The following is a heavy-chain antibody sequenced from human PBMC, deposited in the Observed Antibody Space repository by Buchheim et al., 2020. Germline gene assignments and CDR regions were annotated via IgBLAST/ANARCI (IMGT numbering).Heavy chain of an antibody. J-gene: IGHJ4*02. CDR1: GFTFSSYS. CDR3: ARLEYSSSEDY. Sequence: EVQLVESGGGLVKPGGSLRLSCAASGFTFSSYSMNWVRQAPGKGLEWVSSISSSSSYIYYADSAKGRFTISRDNAKNSLYLQMNSLRAEDTAVYYCARLEYSSSEDYWGQGTL. V-gene: IGHV3-21*01. CDR2: ISSSSSYI. D-gene: IGHD6-6*01.